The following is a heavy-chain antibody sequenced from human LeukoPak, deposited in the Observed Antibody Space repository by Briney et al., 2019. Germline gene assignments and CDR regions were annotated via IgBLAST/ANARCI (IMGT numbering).Heavy chain of an antibody. D-gene: IGHD5-24*01. V-gene: IGHV4-4*09. Sequence: SETLSLTCTVSGGSISSYYWSWIRQPPGKGLEWIGFIYTSGSTNYNPSLKSRVTISVDTSKNQFSLKLSSVTAADTAVYYCARAAEIGFDPWGQGTLVTVSS. CDR1: GGSISSYY. CDR2: IYTSGST. J-gene: IGHJ5*02. CDR3: ARAAEIGFDP.